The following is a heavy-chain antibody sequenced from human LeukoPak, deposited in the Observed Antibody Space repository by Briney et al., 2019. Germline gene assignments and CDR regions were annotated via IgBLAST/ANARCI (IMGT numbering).Heavy chain of an antibody. CDR1: GFTFSSYA. J-gene: IGHJ4*02. CDR2: ISGSGGST. D-gene: IGHD2-15*01. V-gene: IGHV3-23*01. CDR3: AKDLLDIVVVVAATEGNYFDY. Sequence: GGSLRLSCAASGFTFSSYAMSWVRQAPGKGLEWVSAISGSGGSTYYADSVKGRFTISRDNSKNTLYLQMNSLRAEDTAVYYCAKDLLDIVVVVAATEGNYFDYWGQGTLVIVSS.